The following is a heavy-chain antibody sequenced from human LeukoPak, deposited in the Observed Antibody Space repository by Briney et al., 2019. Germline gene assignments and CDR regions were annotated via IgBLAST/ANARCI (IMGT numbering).Heavy chain of an antibody. CDR1: GFTFSNYA. Sequence: GGSLRLSCAASGFTFSNYAMHWVRQAPGKGLEWVAVISYQGSNKYYADSVKGRFTISRDNSKNTLYLQMNSLRAEDTAVYYCAKGSKAVLFTRDYYMDVWGKGTTVTISS. V-gene: IGHV3-30*04. J-gene: IGHJ6*03. CDR2: ISYQGSNK. CDR3: AKGSKAVLFTRDYYMDV. D-gene: IGHD6-19*01.